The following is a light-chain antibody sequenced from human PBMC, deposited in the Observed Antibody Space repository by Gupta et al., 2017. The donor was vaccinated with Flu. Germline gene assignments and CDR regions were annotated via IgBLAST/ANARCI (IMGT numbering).Light chain of an antibody. CDR1: SGSIAANY. CDR2: EDN. V-gene: IGLV6-57*03. Sequence: GKTVTISCTRSSGSIAANYVQWYQQRPGSAPTTVIYEDNQRPSGVPDRFSGSIDSSSNSASLTISGLKTEDEADYYCQSYDNSNDVVFGGGTKLTVL. CDR3: QSYDNSNDVV. J-gene: IGLJ2*01.